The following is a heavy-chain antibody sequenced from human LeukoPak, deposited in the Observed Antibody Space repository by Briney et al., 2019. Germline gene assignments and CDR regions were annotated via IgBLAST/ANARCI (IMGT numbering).Heavy chain of an antibody. J-gene: IGHJ5*02. D-gene: IGHD5-24*01. CDR2: INPNSGGT. CDR1: GYTFTGYY. V-gene: IGHV1-2*02. CDR3: ARVKEMATIYYLDP. Sequence: GASVKVSCKASGYTFTGYYMHWVRLAPGQGLEWMGWINPNSGGTNYAQKFQGRVTMTRDTSISTAYMELSRLRSDDTAVYYCARVKEMATIYYLDPWGQGTLVTVSS.